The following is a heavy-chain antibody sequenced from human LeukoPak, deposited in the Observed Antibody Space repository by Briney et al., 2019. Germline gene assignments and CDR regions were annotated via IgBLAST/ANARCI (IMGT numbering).Heavy chain of an antibody. J-gene: IGHJ6*03. CDR2: INWNGGST. D-gene: IGHD5-12*01. V-gene: IGHV3-20*04. CDR3: ARVRDRRRATGHYYYMDV. Sequence: GGSLRLSCAASGFTFSSYWMSWVRQAPGKGLEWVSGINWNGGSTGYADSVKGRFTISRDNAKNSLYLQMNSLRAEDTALYYCARVRDRRRATGHYYYMDVWGKGTTVTVSS. CDR1: GFTFSSYW.